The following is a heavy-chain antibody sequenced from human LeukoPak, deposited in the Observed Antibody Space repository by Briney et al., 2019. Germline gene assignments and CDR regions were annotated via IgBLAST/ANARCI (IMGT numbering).Heavy chain of an antibody. V-gene: IGHV4-59*01. CDR3: AREGFGYDSSGYYRDAFDI. CDR2: IYYSGST. J-gene: IGHJ3*02. CDR1: GGSISSYY. Sequence: TSETLSLTCTVSGGSISSYYWSWIRQPPGKGLEWIGYIYYSGSTNYNPSLKSRVTISVDTSKNQFSLKLSSVTAADTAVYYCAREGFGYDSSGYYRDAFDIWGQGTMVTVSS. D-gene: IGHD3-22*01.